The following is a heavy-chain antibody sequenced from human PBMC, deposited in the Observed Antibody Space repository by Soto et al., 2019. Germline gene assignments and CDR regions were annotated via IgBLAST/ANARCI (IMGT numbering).Heavy chain of an antibody. D-gene: IGHD2-2*01. CDR2: IYPGDSDT. CDR1: GYSFTSYW. Sequence: PGESLKISCKGSGYSFTSYWIGWVRQMPGKGLEWMGIIYPGDSDTRYSPSFQGQVTISADKSISTAYLQWSSLKASDTAMYYCARPSDCSSTSCYAMGGWFDPWGQGTLVTVSS. CDR3: ARPSDCSSTSCYAMGGWFDP. V-gene: IGHV5-51*01. J-gene: IGHJ5*02.